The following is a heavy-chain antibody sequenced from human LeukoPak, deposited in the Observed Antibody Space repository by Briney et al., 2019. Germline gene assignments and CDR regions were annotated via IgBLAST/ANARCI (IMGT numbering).Heavy chain of an antibody. CDR1: GYTSTSYA. V-gene: IGHV1-3*01. CDR2: INAGNSNT. Sequence: ASVKVSCKASGYTSTSYAMHWVRQAPGQRLEWMGWINAGNSNTKYSQKFQGRVTITRDTSASTAYMELSSLRSEDTAVYYCARGLERLDYWGQGTLVTVSS. D-gene: IGHD1-1*01. J-gene: IGHJ4*02. CDR3: ARGLERLDY.